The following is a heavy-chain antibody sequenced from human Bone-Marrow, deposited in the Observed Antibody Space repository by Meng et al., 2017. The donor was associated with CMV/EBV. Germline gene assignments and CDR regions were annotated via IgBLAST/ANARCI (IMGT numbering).Heavy chain of an antibody. CDR1: GYSVSSNSAA. Sequence: LSLTCAISGYSVSSNSAAWNWIRQSPSRGLEWLGRTYYRSKWYNDYAVSVKSRITINPDTSKNQFSLQLNSVTPEDTAVYYCARELLVDSGWNYFDYWGQGTLVTVSS. D-gene: IGHD6-19*01. V-gene: IGHV6-1*01. CDR2: TYYRSKWYN. CDR3: ARELLVDSGWNYFDY. J-gene: IGHJ4*02.